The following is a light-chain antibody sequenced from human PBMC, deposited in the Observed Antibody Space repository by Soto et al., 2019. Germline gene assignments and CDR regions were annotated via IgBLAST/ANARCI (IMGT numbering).Light chain of an antibody. V-gene: IGKV3-20*01. CDR2: GAS. J-gene: IGKJ1*01. CDR1: QSVSTNY. Sequence: EIVLTQSPGTLSLSPGERATLSCRASQSVSTNYLAWYQRKPGQAPRLLIYGASSRATDIPNRFSGSVSGTDFTLTITRLNAEDFAVYYCQQYGSSPPTFGQGTKVEIK. CDR3: QQYGSSPPT.